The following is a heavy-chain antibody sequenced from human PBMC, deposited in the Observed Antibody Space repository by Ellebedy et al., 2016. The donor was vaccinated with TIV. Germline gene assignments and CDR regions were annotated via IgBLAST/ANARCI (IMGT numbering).Heavy chain of an antibody. CDR3: ARVIGLRDCSGDICSPPPPLDH. Sequence: ASVKVSCKASGYTFTSFGITWVRQAPGQGLEWMGWISAFNGDTNYVQKLQGRVTMTSDTSTSTAYMELRSLRSDDTAVYYCARVIGLRDCSGDICSPPPPLDHWGQGALVTVSS. CDR1: GYTFTSFG. CDR2: ISAFNGDT. J-gene: IGHJ4*02. D-gene: IGHD2-15*01. V-gene: IGHV1-18*04.